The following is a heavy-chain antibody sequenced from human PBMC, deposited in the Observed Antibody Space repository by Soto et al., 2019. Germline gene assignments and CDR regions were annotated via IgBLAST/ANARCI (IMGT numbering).Heavy chain of an antibody. D-gene: IGHD3-22*01. CDR1: GDGFSNYG. CDR2: ISAYDGQT. Sequence: QVQLVQSGAEVKKPGASVRVSCKASGDGFSNYGFSWVRQAPGQGLAWMGWISAYDGQTNYTKKFQGRVTMTTDSSSSSAYMELRSLRSDATAVYYCARVWYYDSSGYYAFDYWGLGTLVTVSS. CDR3: ARVWYYDSSGYYAFDY. J-gene: IGHJ4*02. V-gene: IGHV1-18*01.